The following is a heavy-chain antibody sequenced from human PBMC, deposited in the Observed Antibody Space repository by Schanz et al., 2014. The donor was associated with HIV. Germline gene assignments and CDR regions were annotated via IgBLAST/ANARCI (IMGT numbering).Heavy chain of an antibody. Sequence: QLQLQESGPGLVKPSETLSLTCTVSGGSISSSSYYWGWIRQPPGKGLEWIGSIYYSGSTYYNPSLKSRVTISVDTPKTQFPRKLIFMTAADTAVYYCASVCSGDTCFDYWGQGTLVTVSS. V-gene: IGHV4-39*01. CDR3: ASVCSGDTCFDY. J-gene: IGHJ4*02. CDR2: IYYSGST. CDR1: GGSISSSSYY. D-gene: IGHD2-15*01.